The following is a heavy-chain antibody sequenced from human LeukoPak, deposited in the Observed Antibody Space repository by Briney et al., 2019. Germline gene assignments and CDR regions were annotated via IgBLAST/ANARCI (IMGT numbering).Heavy chain of an antibody. V-gene: IGHV3-74*01. CDR2: INSDGSST. D-gene: IGHD3-3*01. Sequence: GGSLRLSCAASGFTFSNYWMQWVRQAPGKGLVWVSLINSDGSSTIYADSVKGRFTISRDNAKNTLYLQMNSLRAEDTAVYYCARGLTIFGVVNDAFDFWGQGTMVTVSS. CDR3: ARGLTIFGVVNDAFDF. J-gene: IGHJ3*01. CDR1: GFTFSNYW.